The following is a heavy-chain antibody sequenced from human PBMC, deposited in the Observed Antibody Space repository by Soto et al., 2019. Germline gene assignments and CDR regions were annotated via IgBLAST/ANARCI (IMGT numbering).Heavy chain of an antibody. V-gene: IGHV4-59*01. CDR2: IYYSGST. J-gene: IGHJ6*02. Sequence: SETLSLTCTVSGGSISSYYWSWIRQPPGKGLEWIGYIYYSGSTNYNPSLKSRVTISVDTSKNQFSLKLSSVTAADTAVYYCARDRYSGSSSDYYYYGMDVWGQGTTVTVSS. D-gene: IGHD5-12*01. CDR1: GGSISSYY. CDR3: ARDRYSGSSSDYYYYGMDV.